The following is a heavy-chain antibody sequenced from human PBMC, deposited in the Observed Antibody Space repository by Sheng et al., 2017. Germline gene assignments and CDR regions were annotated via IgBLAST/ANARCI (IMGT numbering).Heavy chain of an antibody. J-gene: IGHJ3*02. CDR3: ARRTRLARIRDAFDYR. CDR1: GGSFSGYY. V-gene: IGHV4-34*01. CDR2: INHSGST. D-gene: IGHD1-7*01. Sequence: QVQLQQWGAGLLKPSETLSLTCAVYGGSFSGYYWSWIRQPPGKGLEWIGEINHSGSTNYNPSLKSRVTISVDTSKNQFSLKLSSVTAADTAVYYCARRTRLARIRDAFDYRGAKGTSGHRLF.